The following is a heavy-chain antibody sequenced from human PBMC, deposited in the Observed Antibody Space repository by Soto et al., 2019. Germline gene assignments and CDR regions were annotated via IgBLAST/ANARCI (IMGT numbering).Heavy chain of an antibody. V-gene: IGHV4-39*01. D-gene: IGHD5-12*01. CDR3: RRLIEAAIGPSRRNY. CDR1: GGDSRNSRNFF. Sequence: SETLSLTCTVSGGDSRNSRNFFWGWIRQPPGKGLEFVGRMHSNRSLHYSPSLKSRVRISLDPSTHQFSRKLDAVTASDMAVYYCRRLIEAAIGPSRRNYRSEGAQVTLSS. J-gene: IGHJ4*02. CDR2: MHSNRSL.